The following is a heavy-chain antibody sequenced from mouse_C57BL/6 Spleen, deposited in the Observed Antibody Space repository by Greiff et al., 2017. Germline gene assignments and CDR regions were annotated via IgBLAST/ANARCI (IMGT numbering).Heavy chain of an antibody. CDR2: IDSNSGGT. CDR3: ARRGNPPWFAY. Sequence: QVQLQQPGAELVKPGASVKLSCKASGYTFTSYWMPWVKQRPGRGLEWIGRIDSNSGGTKYNEKFKSKATLTVDKPSSTAYMQLSSLTSEDSAVYYCARRGNPPWFAYWGQGTLVTVSA. D-gene: IGHD2-1*01. CDR1: GYTFTSYW. J-gene: IGHJ3*01. V-gene: IGHV1-72*01.